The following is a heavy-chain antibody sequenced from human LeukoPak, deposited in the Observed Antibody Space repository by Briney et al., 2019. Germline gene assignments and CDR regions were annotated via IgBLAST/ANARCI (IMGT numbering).Heavy chain of an antibody. D-gene: IGHD6-13*01. CDR3: ARRAAAGTPFEPFDY. CDR1: GYTFTGYY. CDR2: INPNSGDT. Sequence: GASVKVSCKASGYTFTGYYMHWVRQAPGQGLEWMGWINPNSGDTNYAQKFQGRVTMTRDTSISTACMELSRLRSDDTAVYYCARRAAAGTPFEPFDYWGQGTLVTVSS. V-gene: IGHV1-2*02. J-gene: IGHJ4*02.